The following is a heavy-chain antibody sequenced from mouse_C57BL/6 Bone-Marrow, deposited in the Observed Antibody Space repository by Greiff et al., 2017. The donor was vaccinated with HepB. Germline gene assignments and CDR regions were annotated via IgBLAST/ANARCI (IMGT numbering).Heavy chain of an antibody. Sequence: VQLQQSGPELVKPGDSVKISCKASGYSFTGYFMNWVMQSHGKSLEWIGRINPYNGDTFYNQKFKGKATLTVDKSSSTAHMELRSLTSEDSAVYYCARGGFTTVVDYWGQGTTLTVSS. CDR2: INPYNGDT. D-gene: IGHD1-1*01. CDR1: GYSFTGYF. V-gene: IGHV1-20*01. CDR3: ARGGFTTVVDY. J-gene: IGHJ2*01.